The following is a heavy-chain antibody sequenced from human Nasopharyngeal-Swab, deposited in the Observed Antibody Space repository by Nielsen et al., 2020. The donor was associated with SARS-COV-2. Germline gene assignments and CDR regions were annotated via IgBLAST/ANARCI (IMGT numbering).Heavy chain of an antibody. CDR3: ARAHYRFLEWLPY. CDR1: GYTFTSYG. Sequence: SVKVSCKASGYTFTSYGISWVRQAPGQGLEWMGGIIPIFGTANYAQKFQGRVTITADESTSTAYMELSSLRSEDTAVYYCARAHYRFLEWLPYWGQGTLVTVSS. V-gene: IGHV1-69*13. D-gene: IGHD3-3*01. J-gene: IGHJ4*02. CDR2: IIPIFGTA.